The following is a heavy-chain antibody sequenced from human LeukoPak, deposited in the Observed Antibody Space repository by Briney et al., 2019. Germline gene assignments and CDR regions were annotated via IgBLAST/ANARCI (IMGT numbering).Heavy chain of an antibody. J-gene: IGHJ6*03. D-gene: IGHD2-2*01. CDR1: GGTFSSYA. Sequence: GASVKVSCKASGGTFSSYAISWVRQAPGQGLEWMGGIIPIFGTANYAQKFQGRVTITADESTSTAYMELSSLRSEDTAVYYCARCYYQLLSYYYYYYMDVWGKGTTVTVSS. V-gene: IGHV1-69*13. CDR2: IIPIFGTA. CDR3: ARCYYQLLSYYYYYYMDV.